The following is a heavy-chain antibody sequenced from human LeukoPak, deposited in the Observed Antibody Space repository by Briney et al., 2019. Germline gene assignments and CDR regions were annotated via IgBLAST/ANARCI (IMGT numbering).Heavy chain of an antibody. D-gene: IGHD5-18*01. CDR1: AYSFHNYW. CDR3: ARPKTLGGYNYEFEF. V-gene: IGHV5-51*01. Sequence: GESLKISCRGSAYSFHNYWIGWVRQMPGKGLEWMGIIYPGDSDTRYSPSFQGQVTISADKSSSTAYLQWSSLKASDTAIYYCARPKTLGGYNYEFEFWGQGTLVTVSS. CDR2: IYPGDSDT. J-gene: IGHJ4*02.